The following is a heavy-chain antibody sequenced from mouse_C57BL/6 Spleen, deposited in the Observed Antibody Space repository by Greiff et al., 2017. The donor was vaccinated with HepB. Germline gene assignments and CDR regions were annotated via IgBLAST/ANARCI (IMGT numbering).Heavy chain of an antibody. J-gene: IGHJ3*01. Sequence: VQLQQSGAELVRPGASVTLSCKASGYTFTDYEMHWVKQTPVHGLEWIGAIDPETGGTAYNQKFKGKAILTADKSSSTAYMELRSLTSEDSAVYYCTRWGLGNFAYWGQGTLVTVSA. CDR3: TRWGLGNFAY. CDR1: GYTFTDYE. V-gene: IGHV1-15*01. D-gene: IGHD2-1*01. CDR2: IDPETGGT.